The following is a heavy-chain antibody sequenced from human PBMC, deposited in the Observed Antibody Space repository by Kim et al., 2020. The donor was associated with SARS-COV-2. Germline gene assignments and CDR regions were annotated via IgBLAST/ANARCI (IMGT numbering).Heavy chain of an antibody. CDR2: IYYSGST. CDR1: GGSISSGGYY. J-gene: IGHJ3*02. D-gene: IGHD2-2*01. V-gene: IGHV4-31*03. Sequence: SETLSLTCTVSGGSISSGGYYWSWIRQHPGKGLEGIGYIYYSGSTYYNPSLKSRVTISVDTSKNQFSLKLSSVTAADTAVYYWARVDRYVLWAGAAFDIWGQGTMVTVSP. CDR3: ARVDRYVLWAGAAFDI.